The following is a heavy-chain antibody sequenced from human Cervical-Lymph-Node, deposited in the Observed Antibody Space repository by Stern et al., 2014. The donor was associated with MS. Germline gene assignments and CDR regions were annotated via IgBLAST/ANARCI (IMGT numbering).Heavy chain of an antibody. CDR1: GGSISNYY. D-gene: IGHD2-21*02. J-gene: IGHJ4*02. CDR2: IYYIGTS. Sequence: QVQLQESGPGLVQPSETLSLTCTVSGGSISNYYLSWIRQPPGKGLEWIGYIYYIGTSSYSPSIKSRVTISVDTSKNQFSLRLSSVSVADTAVYYCARHGDTSFVYWGQGTLVAISS. V-gene: IGHV4-59*08. CDR3: ARHGDTSFVY.